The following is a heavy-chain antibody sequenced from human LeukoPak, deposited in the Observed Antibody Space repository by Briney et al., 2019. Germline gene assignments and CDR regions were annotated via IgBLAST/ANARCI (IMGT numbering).Heavy chain of an antibody. V-gene: IGHV3-23*01. Sequence: GGSLKLSCEASGLTFTTSALNWVRQAPGKGLEWVSAISGNGGNTYYPNSVRGRFTISRDNSRNTLYLQMNSLRAEDTAVYYCAKGQVFQCDYWGQGTLVTVSS. CDR1: GLTFTTSA. D-gene: IGHD2/OR15-2a*01. CDR2: ISGNGGNT. J-gene: IGHJ4*02. CDR3: AKGQVFQCDY.